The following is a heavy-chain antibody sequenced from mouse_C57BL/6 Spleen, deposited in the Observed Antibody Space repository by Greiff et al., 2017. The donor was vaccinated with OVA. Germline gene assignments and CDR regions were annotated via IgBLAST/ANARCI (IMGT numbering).Heavy chain of an antibody. V-gene: IGHV5-4*01. D-gene: IGHD1-1*01. CDR1: GFTFSSYA. Sequence: EVQLQESGGGLVKPGGSLKLSCAASGFTFSSYAMSWVRQTPEKRLEWVATISDGGSYTYYPDNVKGRFTISRDNAKNNLYLQMSHLKSEDTAMYYCAREGGSYWYFDVWGTGTTVTVSS. CDR2: ISDGGSYT. J-gene: IGHJ1*03. CDR3: AREGGSYWYFDV.